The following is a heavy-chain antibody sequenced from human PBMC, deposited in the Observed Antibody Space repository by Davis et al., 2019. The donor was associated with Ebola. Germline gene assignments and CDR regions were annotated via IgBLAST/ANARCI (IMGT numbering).Heavy chain of an antibody. CDR2: IKSKTDGGTT. J-gene: IGHJ4*02. Sequence: ESLKIFCAASGFTFSNAWMSWVRQAPGKGLEWVGRIKSKTDGGTTDYAAPVKGRFTISRDDSKNTLYLQMNSLKTEDTAVYYCTFHSGDYSWGQGTLVTVSS. D-gene: IGHD3-10*01. CDR1: GFTFSNAW. V-gene: IGHV3-15*01. CDR3: TFHSGDYS.